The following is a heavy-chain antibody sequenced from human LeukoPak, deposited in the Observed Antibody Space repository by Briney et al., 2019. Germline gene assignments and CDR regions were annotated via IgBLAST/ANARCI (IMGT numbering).Heavy chain of an antibody. CDR3: ARGLSPVGSGGSCPDY. Sequence: ASVKVSCKASGYTFTSYYIHWVRQAPGQGLEWMGIINPSGDRTTYAQKFQGRVTMTRDTSTSTVYMELSSLRSEDTAVYYCARGLSPVGSGGSCPDYWGQGSLVTVSS. CDR2: INPSGDRT. V-gene: IGHV1-46*01. CDR1: GYTFTSYY. J-gene: IGHJ4*02. D-gene: IGHD2-15*01.